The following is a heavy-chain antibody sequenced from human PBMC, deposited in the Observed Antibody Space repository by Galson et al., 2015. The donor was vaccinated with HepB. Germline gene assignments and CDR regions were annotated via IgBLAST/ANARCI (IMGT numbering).Heavy chain of an antibody. CDR2: ISSSSSYI. CDR3: AREEGNWNYKDFDY. J-gene: IGHJ4*02. D-gene: IGHD1-7*01. V-gene: IGHV3-21*01. CDR1: GFIFSSYS. Sequence: SLRLSCAASGFIFSSYSMNWVRQAPGKGLEWVSSISSSSSYIYYADSVKGRFTISRDNAKNSLYLQMNSLRAEDTAMYYCAREEGNWNYKDFDYWGQGTLVTVSS.